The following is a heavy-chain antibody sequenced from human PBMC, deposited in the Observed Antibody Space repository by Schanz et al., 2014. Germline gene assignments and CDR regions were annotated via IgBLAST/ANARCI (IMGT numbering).Heavy chain of an antibody. Sequence: EVQLLESGGGLVQPGGSLRLSCLASGFAFSSYGMNWLRQAPGKGLEWVSVIGVDGTTTYYADSVKGRFTFSRDNSKNTLYLQMNSLRPEDTAVYYCAKYRGYYRVSGSYRDLEYWGQGTLVTVSS. CDR2: IGVDGTTT. J-gene: IGHJ4*02. CDR3: AKYRGYYRVSGSYRDLEY. V-gene: IGHV3-23*01. CDR1: GFAFSSYG. D-gene: IGHD3-10*01.